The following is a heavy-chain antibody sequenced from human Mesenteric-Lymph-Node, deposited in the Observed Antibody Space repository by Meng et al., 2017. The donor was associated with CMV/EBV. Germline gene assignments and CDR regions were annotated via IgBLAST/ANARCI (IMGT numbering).Heavy chain of an antibody. D-gene: IGHD2-2*01. Sequence: SETLSLTCTVSGGSISSTSYYWGWIRQPPGKGLEWIGSIYYSGSTYYNPSLKSRVTISVDTSKNQFSLKLNSVTAADTAVYYCARAPCQLLFLYNWFDPWGQGTLVTVSS. J-gene: IGHJ5*02. CDR1: GGSISSTSYY. CDR2: IYYSGST. CDR3: ARAPCQLLFLYNWFDP. V-gene: IGHV4-39*01.